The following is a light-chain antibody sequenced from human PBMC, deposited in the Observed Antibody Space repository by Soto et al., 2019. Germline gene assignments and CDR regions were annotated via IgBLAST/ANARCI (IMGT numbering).Light chain of an antibody. V-gene: IGLV2-8*01. CDR3: SSYGGSNNVL. J-gene: IGLJ2*01. CDR1: SSDVGDYNY. Sequence: QSVLTQPPSASGSPGQSVTISCTGTSSDVGDYNYVSWYQQHPGKAPKLMIYDVSKRPSGVPDRFSGSKSGNTASLTVSGLQAEDEADYYCSSYGGSNNVLFGGGTKVTVL. CDR2: DVS.